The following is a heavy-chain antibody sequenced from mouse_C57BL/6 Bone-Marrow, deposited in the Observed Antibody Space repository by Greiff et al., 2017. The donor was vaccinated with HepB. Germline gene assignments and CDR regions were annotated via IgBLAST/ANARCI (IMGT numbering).Heavy chain of an antibody. CDR2: ISNGGGST. CDR1: GFTFSDYY. CDR3: AREGY. J-gene: IGHJ2*01. Sequence: VQLKESGGGLVQPGGSLKLSCAASGFTFSDYYMYWVRQTPEKRLEWVAYISNGGGSTYYPDTVKGRFTISRDNAKNTLYLQMSRLKSEDTAMYYCAREGYWGQGTTLTVSS. V-gene: IGHV5-12*01.